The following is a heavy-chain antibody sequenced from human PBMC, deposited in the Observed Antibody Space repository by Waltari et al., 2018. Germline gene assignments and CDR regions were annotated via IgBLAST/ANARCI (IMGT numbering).Heavy chain of an antibody. CDR2: IIPIFGTA. CDR1: GGTFSSYA. J-gene: IGHJ4*02. Sequence: QVQLVQSGAEVKKPGSSVKVSCKASGGTFSSYAISWVSQAPGKGVEWMGGIIPIFGTANYAQKFQGRVTITADESTSTAYMELSSLRSEDTAVYYCARDLESQQLGGYWGQGTLVTVSS. CDR3: ARDLESQQLGGY. D-gene: IGHD6-13*01. V-gene: IGHV1-69*13.